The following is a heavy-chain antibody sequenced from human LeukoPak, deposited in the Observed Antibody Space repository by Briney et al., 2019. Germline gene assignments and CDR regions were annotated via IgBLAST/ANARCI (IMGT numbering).Heavy chain of an antibody. CDR2: VSGSGRGENT. CDR3: AKDRSRVLSTPRMHCSGGSCYFDY. V-gene: IGHV3-23*01. CDR1: GFTFSSSA. J-gene: IGHJ4*02. D-gene: IGHD2-15*01. Sequence: GGSLRLSCAASGFTFSSSAMSWVRQAPGKGLEWVSNVSGSGRGENTYYADSVKGRFTISRDNSKNTLYLQMNSLRAEDTAVYYCAKDRSRVLSTPRMHCSGGSCYFDYWGQGTLVTVSS.